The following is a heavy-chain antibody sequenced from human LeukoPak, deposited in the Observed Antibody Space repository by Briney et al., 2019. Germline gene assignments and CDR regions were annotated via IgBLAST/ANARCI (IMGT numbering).Heavy chain of an antibody. D-gene: IGHD3-10*02. CDR3: AELGITMIGGV. CDR1: GFTVSSNY. J-gene: IGHJ6*04. Sequence: GESLRLSCAASGFTVSSNYMSWGRQAPGKGLEWVSAISGSGGSTYYADSVKGRFTISRDNAKNSLYLQMNSLRAEDTAVYYCAELGITMIGGVWGKGTTVTISS. CDR2: ISGSGGST. V-gene: IGHV3-23*01.